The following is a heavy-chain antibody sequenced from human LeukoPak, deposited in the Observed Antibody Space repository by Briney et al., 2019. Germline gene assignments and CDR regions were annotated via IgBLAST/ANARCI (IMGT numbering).Heavy chain of an antibody. Sequence: SETLSLTCTVSGGSISSSSYYWGWIRQPPGKGLEWIGYIYYSGSTNYNPSLKSRVTISVDTSKDQFSLKLSSVTAADTAVYYCARGLTIFGVVIRFDPWGQGTLVTVSS. J-gene: IGHJ5*02. D-gene: IGHD3-3*01. V-gene: IGHV4-61*05. CDR2: IYYSGST. CDR3: ARGLTIFGVVIRFDP. CDR1: GGSISSSSYY.